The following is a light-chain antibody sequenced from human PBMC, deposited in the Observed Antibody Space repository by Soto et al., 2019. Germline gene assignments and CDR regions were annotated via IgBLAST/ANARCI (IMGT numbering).Light chain of an antibody. J-gene: IGKJ4*01. CDR2: AAS. Sequence: DIQMTQSPSSLSASLGDRVTITCRASQGIGAYFAWFQQKPGKVPKLLIYAASTLQSGVSSRFSGSGSGTDFTLTISSLQPEDFATYYCQKYNSAPLTFGGGTKVEIK. V-gene: IGKV1-27*01. CDR1: QGIGAY. CDR3: QKYNSAPLT.